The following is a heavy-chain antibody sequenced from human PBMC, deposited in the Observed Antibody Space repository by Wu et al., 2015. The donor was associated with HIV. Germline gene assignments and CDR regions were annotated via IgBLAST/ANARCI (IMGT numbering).Heavy chain of an antibody. Sequence: QVQLVQSGAEVKKPGASVKVSCEASGYSFTTYYMHWVRQAPGQGLEWMGIINPSGGSTSYAQKLQGRVTMTRDTSTTTVYMELSSLRFEDTAVYYCARERGFRPTLFCSSTSCPGFDLWGRGTLVTVSS. CDR3: ARERGFRPTLFCSSTSCPGFDL. V-gene: IGHV1-46*01. D-gene: IGHD2-2*01. CDR2: INPSGGST. J-gene: IGHJ2*01. CDR1: GYSFTTYY.